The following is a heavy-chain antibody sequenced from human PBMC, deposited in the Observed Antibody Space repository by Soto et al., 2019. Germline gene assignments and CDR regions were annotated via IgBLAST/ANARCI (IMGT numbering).Heavy chain of an antibody. J-gene: IGHJ6*02. CDR3: AKFYYDSSGYLPSPYYYYYGMDV. V-gene: IGHV3-21*01. D-gene: IGHD3-22*01. Sequence: PGGSLRLSCAASGFTFSSYSMNWVRQAPGKGLEWVSSISSSSSYIYYADSVKGRLTISRDNAKNSLYLQMNSLRAEDTAVYYFAKFYYDSSGYLPSPYYYYYGMDVWGQGTTVTVS. CDR1: GFTFSSYS. CDR2: ISSSSSYI.